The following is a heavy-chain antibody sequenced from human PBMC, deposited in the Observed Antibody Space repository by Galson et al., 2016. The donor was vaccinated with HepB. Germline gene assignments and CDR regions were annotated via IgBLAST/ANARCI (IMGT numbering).Heavy chain of an antibody. CDR2: IFPRDFET. V-gene: IGHV5-51*01. D-gene: IGHD4-17*01. CDR1: GYIFNSYW. Sequence: QSGAEVKKPGESLKISCKGSGYIFNSYWIGWVRQMPGKGLEWMGIIFPRDFETRYSPSFQGRVTISADMSLSTAYLQWNSLKASDTAIYYCARQGDDYGLAYWGQGALVTGSS. CDR3: ARQGDDYGLAY. J-gene: IGHJ4*02.